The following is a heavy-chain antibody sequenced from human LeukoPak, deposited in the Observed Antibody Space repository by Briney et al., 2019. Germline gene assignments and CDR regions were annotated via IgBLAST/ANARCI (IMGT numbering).Heavy chain of an antibody. J-gene: IGHJ6*02. CDR1: GFTFSSYA. CDR3: AKTGDSNTYDYGMDV. Sequence: GGSLRLSCAASGFTFSSYAMSWVRPAPGKGLEWVSAIMGSGGSSYYEDSVRGRFTISRDNSKNTLYLQMNSLRAEDTAVYYCAKTGDSNTYDYGMDVWGQGTTVTVSS. D-gene: IGHD1/OR15-1a*01. V-gene: IGHV3-23*01. CDR2: IMGSGGSS.